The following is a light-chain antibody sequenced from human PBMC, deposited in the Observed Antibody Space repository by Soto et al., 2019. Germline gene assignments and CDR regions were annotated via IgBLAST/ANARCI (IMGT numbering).Light chain of an antibody. CDR1: QSVSSIY. V-gene: IGKV3-20*01. Sequence: EIVLTQTPGTLSLSPGERATLSCRASQSVSSIYLAWYQQKPGQAPRLVIYGTSSRATGIPDRFSGSGSGTDFSLTSSRLEPEDFAVYYCQQYGSSPVTFGGGTKVEIK. CDR2: GTS. J-gene: IGKJ4*01. CDR3: QQYGSSPVT.